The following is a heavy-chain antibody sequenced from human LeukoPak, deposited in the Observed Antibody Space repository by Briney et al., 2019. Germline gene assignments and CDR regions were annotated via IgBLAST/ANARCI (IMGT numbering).Heavy chain of an antibody. CDR2: IKSKTDGGTT. D-gene: IGHD3-3*01. V-gene: IGHV3-15*01. CDR1: GFTFSNAW. Sequence: PGGSLRLSCAASGFTFSNAWMSWVRQAPGKGLEWVGRIKSKTDGGTTDYAAPVKGRSTISRDDSKNTLYLQMNSLKTEDTAVYYCTTNFTYYGFWSGDTLIDYWGQGTLVTVSS. J-gene: IGHJ4*02. CDR3: TTNFTYYGFWSGDTLIDY.